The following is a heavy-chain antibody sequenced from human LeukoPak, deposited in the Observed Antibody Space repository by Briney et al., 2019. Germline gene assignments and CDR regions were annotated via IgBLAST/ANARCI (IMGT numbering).Heavy chain of an antibody. CDR3: AKTGSSRFGY. D-gene: IGHD1-26*01. J-gene: IGHJ4*02. CDR1: GFTFSSYA. CDR2: FSGSGGST. Sequence: GGSLRLSCAASGFTFSSYAMSWVRQAPGKGLEWVSAFSGSGGSTYYADSVKGRFTISRDNSKNTLFLQMNSPRAEDTAVYYCAKTGSSRFGYWGQGTLVTVSS. V-gene: IGHV3-23*01.